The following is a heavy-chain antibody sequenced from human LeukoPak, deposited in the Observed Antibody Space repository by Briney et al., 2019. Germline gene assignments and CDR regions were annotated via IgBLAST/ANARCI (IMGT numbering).Heavy chain of an antibody. J-gene: IGHJ6*03. CDR3: ARSLRVAGSYYMDV. Sequence: GGSLRLSCAASGFTVSSNYMSWVRQAPGKGLEWVSVVYSGGSTYYADSVKGRFTISRDNSKNTLYLQMNSLRAEDTAVYYCARSLRVAGSYYMDVWGKGTAVTISS. CDR2: VYSGGST. V-gene: IGHV3-53*01. CDR1: GFTVSSNY. D-gene: IGHD2-21*01.